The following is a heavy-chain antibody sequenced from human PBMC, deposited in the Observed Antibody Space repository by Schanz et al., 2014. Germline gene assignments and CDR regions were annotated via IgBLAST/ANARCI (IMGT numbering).Heavy chain of an antibody. CDR1: GYYFGGFG. Sequence: QVQLVQSGTEVKKPGASMKISCKAFGYYFGGFGISWVRQAPGQGFEWMGRIGAFQGNTKYAQKFQDRVPLPIDTSASTAYMELRRLRPDDTAVYYCLRANPTQHVVLPDALRYWGQGTLISVSS. CDR3: LRANPTQHVVLPDALRY. CDR2: IGAFQGNT. V-gene: IGHV1-18*01. D-gene: IGHD2-2*01. J-gene: IGHJ4*02.